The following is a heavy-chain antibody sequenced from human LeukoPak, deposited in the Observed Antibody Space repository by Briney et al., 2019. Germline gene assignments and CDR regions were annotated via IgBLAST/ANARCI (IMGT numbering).Heavy chain of an antibody. V-gene: IGHV1-2*02. Sequence: GASVKVSCKASGYTFTGYYMHWVRQAPGQGLEWMGWINPNSGGTNYAQKFQGRVTITRDTSISTAYMELSRLRSDDTAVYYCAREYYYDSSGYGYWGQGTLVTVSS. CDR3: AREYYYDSSGYGY. D-gene: IGHD3-22*01. CDR1: GYTFTGYY. J-gene: IGHJ4*02. CDR2: INPNSGGT.